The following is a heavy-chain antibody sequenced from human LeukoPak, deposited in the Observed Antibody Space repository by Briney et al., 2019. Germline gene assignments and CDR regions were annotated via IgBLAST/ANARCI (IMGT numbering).Heavy chain of an antibody. D-gene: IGHD5-18*01. J-gene: IGHJ4*02. CDR2: INPNSGAK. CDR3: ASGYRFGN. V-gene: IGHV1-2*02. Sequence: ASVKVACKASEYTFTGHYMHWVRKAPGQGLEWMGWINPNSGAKDYAQNVQGRSTLTRDTSISTAYREMSRLRSDDTAVYYCASGYRFGNWGEGALVTVSS. CDR1: EYTFTGHY.